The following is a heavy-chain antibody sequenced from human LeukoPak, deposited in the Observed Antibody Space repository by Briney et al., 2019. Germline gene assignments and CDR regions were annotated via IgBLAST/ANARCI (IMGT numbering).Heavy chain of an antibody. V-gene: IGHV3-30*18. J-gene: IGHJ1*01. Sequence: GGSLRLSCAASGFTVSSNYMSWVRQAPGKGLEWVALLSNDGNNYAYADSVKGRFTLSGDKSKTTLYLQMNSLRAEDTAVYYCAKLKWELPFGGEAPGEYFQHWSQGSLVTVSS. CDR2: LSNDGNNY. CDR1: GFTVSSNY. CDR3: AKLKWELPFGGEAPGEYFQH. D-gene: IGHD1-26*01.